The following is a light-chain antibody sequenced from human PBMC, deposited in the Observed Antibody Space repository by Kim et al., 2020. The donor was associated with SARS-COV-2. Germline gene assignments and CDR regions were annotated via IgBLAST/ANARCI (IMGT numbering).Light chain of an antibody. J-gene: IGKJ1*01. CDR1: QGINNH. CDR2: AAS. CDR3: QQLDNYPWT. Sequence: ASVGYRVAVTCRASQGINNHLAWYQQKPGKAPKLLIFAASTLQSGVPSRFRGSASGTEFTLTISSLQPEDFATYYCQQLDNYPWTFGQGTKVDIK. V-gene: IGKV1-9*01.